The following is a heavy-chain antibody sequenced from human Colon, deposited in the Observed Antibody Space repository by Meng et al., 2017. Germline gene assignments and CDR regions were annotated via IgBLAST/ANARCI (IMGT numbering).Heavy chain of an antibody. CDR1: GYTFTTYG. Sequence: ASVKVSCKASGYTFTTYGISWVRQAPGQGLEWMGWISTYNGDTKYAQKLEGRVTMTTDTSTSTAYMELRSLRSDDAAVYYCARGSSGWFMEYFQHWGQGTLVTVSS. CDR3: ARGSSGWFMEYFQH. V-gene: IGHV1-18*01. J-gene: IGHJ1*01. CDR2: ISTYNGDT. D-gene: IGHD6-19*01.